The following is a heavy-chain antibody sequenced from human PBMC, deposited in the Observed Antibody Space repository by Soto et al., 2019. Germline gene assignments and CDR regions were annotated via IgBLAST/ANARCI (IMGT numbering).Heavy chain of an antibody. D-gene: IGHD5-12*01. CDR2: ISSSSSYI. V-gene: IGHV3-21*01. CDR1: GFTFSSYS. J-gene: IGHJ4*02. Sequence: EVQLVESGGGLVKPGGSLRLSCAASGFTFSSYSMNWVRQAPGKGLEWVSSISSSSSYIYYADSVKGRFTISRDNAKNSLYLQMNSMSSEDTAVYSCAKREYSGQNDYWCPGTLVTVSS. CDR3: AKREYSGQNDY.